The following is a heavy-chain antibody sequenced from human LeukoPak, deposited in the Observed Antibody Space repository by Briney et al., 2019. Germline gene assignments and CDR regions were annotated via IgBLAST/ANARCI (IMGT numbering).Heavy chain of an antibody. V-gene: IGHV5-51*01. CDR3: ARQYSGSYYRPYYFDS. J-gene: IGHJ4*02. CDR2: DHPCYSDT. D-gene: IGHD1-26*01. CDR1: GYRLHNYW. Sequence: GEFLEISRQGSGYRLHNYWIRRVRQMPGKGLGGMGADHPCYSDTKYSPSFEGQVTLSADRSINTAYLQWSSLKASDTAKYFCARQYSGSYYRPYYFDSWGQGTLVTVSS.